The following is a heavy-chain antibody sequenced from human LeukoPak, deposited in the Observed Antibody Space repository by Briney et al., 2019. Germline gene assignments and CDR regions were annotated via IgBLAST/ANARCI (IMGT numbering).Heavy chain of an antibody. CDR3: ARHGYIQFWLY. CDR2: IDSSGTT. D-gene: IGHD5-18*01. V-gene: IGHV4-39*01. J-gene: IGHJ4*02. CDR1: GASISRDTYF. Sequence: SEALSLTCTVSGASISRDTYFWGWIRQSPEKGLEWIGSIDSSGTTHYNSSLKSRVIISVDTSKNQVSLNLTSVTSADTAVYYCARHGYIQFWLYWGQGTQVIVSS.